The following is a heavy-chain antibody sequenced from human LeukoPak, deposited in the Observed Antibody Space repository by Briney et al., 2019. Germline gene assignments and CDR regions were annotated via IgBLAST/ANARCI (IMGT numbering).Heavy chain of an antibody. CDR3: ARGLWFGELLGPYYYHYGMDV. Sequence: ASVTVSCMASGCTFSSYAISWVRQAPGQGLEWMGGIIPIFGTAKYAQKFQGRVTITADKYTSTAYMELSSLRSEDTAVYYCARGLWFGELLGPYYYHYGMDVWGKGTTVTVSS. D-gene: IGHD3-10*01. J-gene: IGHJ6*04. V-gene: IGHV1-69*06. CDR2: IIPIFGTA. CDR1: GCTFSSYA.